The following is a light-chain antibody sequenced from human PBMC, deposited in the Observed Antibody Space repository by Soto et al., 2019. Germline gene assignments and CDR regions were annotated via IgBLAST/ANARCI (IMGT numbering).Light chain of an antibody. CDR2: DAS. V-gene: IGKV3-15*01. CDR1: QRISTK. CDR3: QNYKDWHWT. J-gene: IGKJ1*01. Sequence: EIVMTQSPATLSVSPGERATLSCRASQRISTKLAWYQQKPGQAPRLLIYDASTRATDIPARFSGSGSGTDFTLIINNLQSEDFAVYYCQNYKDWHWTFGQGTKLEIK.